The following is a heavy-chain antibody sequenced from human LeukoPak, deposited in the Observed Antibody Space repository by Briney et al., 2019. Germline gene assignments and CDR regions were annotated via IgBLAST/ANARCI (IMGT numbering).Heavy chain of an antibody. V-gene: IGHV1-46*01. CDR1: GYTFTNYY. Sequence: ASVRVSCKASGYTFTNYYTHWVRQAPGQGPEWMGIINPNGGSTTYAQKFQGRVTMTRDKSTSTVYMELSSLRSEDTAVYYCASPPSISSSYYYYDMDVWGQGTTVTVSS. D-gene: IGHD6-6*01. CDR2: INPNGGST. CDR3: ASPPSISSSYYYYDMDV. J-gene: IGHJ6*02.